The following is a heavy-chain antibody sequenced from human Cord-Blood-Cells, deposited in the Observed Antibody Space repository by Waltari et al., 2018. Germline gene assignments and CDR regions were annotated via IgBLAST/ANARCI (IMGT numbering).Heavy chain of an antibody. J-gene: IGHJ4*02. CDR2: ISYDVSNK. Sequence: QVQLVESGGGVVQPGRYLRLYCAASGFTFSSYAMHWVRQAPGKGLEWVAVISYDVSNKYYADSVKGRFTISRDNSKNTLYLQMNSLRAEDTAVYYCARDLGQLKSLYYFDYWGQGTLVTVSS. D-gene: IGHD6-6*01. CDR1: GFTFSSYA. V-gene: IGHV3-30-3*01. CDR3: ARDLGQLKSLYYFDY.